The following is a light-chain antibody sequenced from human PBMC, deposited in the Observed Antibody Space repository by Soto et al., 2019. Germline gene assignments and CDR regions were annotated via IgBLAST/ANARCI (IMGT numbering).Light chain of an antibody. J-gene: IGKJ1*01. CDR1: QSVSSSY. Sequence: IVLTQSPGILSLSPGERATLSCRASQSVSSSYLAWYQQKPGQAPRLLIYDVSTRATGVPTRFSGSGSGTEFTLTISSLQSEDSAVYYCQQYNSWPWTFGQGTKVDIK. CDR3: QQYNSWPWT. CDR2: DVS. V-gene: IGKV3D-15*01.